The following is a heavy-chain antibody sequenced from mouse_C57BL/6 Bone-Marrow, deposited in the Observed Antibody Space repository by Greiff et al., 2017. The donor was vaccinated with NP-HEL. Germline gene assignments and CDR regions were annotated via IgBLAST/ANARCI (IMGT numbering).Heavy chain of an antibody. Sequence: QVQLKESGAELARPGASVKLSCKASGYTFTSYGISWVKQRTGQGLEWIGEIYPRSGNTYYNEKFKGKATLTADKSSSTAYMGLRSLTSEDSAVYFCARDFTTVVAHFDYWGQGTTLTVSS. CDR1: GYTFTSYG. CDR3: ARDFTTVVAHFDY. J-gene: IGHJ2*01. CDR2: IYPRSGNT. V-gene: IGHV1-81*01. D-gene: IGHD1-1*01.